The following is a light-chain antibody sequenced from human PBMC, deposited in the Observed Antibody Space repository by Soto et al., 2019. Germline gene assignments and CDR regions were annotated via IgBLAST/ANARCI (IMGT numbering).Light chain of an antibody. CDR1: QTISSY. J-gene: IGKJ1*01. CDR2: AAS. Sequence: DMQITQSPSSLSSSVGDRVTITCRSSQTISSYLNWYQQKPGKAPKLLIYAASTLQSGVPPRFSGSGSGTDFTLTISSLQPEDFATYYCQQSYSTVWTFGQGTKVDIK. V-gene: IGKV1-39*01. CDR3: QQSYSTVWT.